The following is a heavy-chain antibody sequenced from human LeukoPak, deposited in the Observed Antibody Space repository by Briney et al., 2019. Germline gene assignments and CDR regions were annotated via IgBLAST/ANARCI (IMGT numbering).Heavy chain of an antibody. V-gene: IGHV3-33*08. CDR1: GFTFSSYA. CDR3: ARLLGYCSGGNCAPGAFDI. D-gene: IGHD2-15*01. CDR2: IWYDGTNK. J-gene: IGHJ3*02. Sequence: GGSLRLSCAASGFTFSSYAMNWVRQAPGKGLEWVAVIWYDGTNKFYADSVKGRFTISRDNPKNTLYVQMNGLRAEDTAVYYCARLLGYCSGGNCAPGAFDIWGQGTMVTVSS.